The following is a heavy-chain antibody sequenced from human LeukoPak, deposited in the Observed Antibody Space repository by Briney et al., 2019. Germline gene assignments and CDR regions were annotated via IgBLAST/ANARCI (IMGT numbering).Heavy chain of an antibody. D-gene: IGHD3-10*01. Sequence: GGSLRLSCAASGFTFSNYNMNWVRQAPGKGLEWVSGILWSGGSTGYADSVKGRFTISRDNAKNSLYLQMNSLRAEDTALYYCARDDYGSGSWNDYWGQGTLVAVSS. V-gene: IGHV3-20*04. CDR1: GFTFSNYN. CDR3: ARDDYGSGSWNDY. J-gene: IGHJ4*02. CDR2: ILWSGGST.